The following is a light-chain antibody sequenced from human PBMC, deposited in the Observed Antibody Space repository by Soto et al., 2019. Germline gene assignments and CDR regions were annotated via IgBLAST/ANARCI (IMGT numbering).Light chain of an antibody. CDR3: CSYAGSSTLGV. CDR1: SSDVGSYNL. CDR2: EVS. Sequence: QSVLTQPASVSGSPGQSITISCTGTSSDVGSYNLVSWYQQHPGKAPKLMIYEVSKRPSGVSNRFSGSKSGNTASLTISGLQAEDEAEYYCCSYAGSSTLGVFGGGTKLTVL. J-gene: IGLJ3*02. V-gene: IGLV2-23*02.